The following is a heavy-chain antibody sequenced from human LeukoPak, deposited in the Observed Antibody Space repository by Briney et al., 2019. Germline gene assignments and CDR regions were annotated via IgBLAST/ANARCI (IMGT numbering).Heavy chain of an antibody. D-gene: IGHD6-19*01. CDR1: GFTFTTYS. CDR3: ARVWTGQWPPHYYYMDV. CDR2: ISSSSYI. Sequence: GGSLRLSCAASGFTFTTYSMNWVRQAPGKGLEWVSCISSSSYIYYADSVKGRFTIPRDNAKNSLYLQMNSLRAEDTAVYYCARVWTGQWPPHYYYMDVWGKGTTVTISS. J-gene: IGHJ6*03. V-gene: IGHV3-21*01.